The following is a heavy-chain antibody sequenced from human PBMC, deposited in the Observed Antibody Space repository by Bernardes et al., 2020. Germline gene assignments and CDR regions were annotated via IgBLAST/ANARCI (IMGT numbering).Heavy chain of an antibody. D-gene: IGHD5-18*01. V-gene: IGHV3-23*01. CDR2: ISGSGGST. CDR1: GFTFSTYA. CDR3: AKYPADTQYWYLDL. J-gene: IGHJ2*01. Sequence: GGSLRLSCAASGFTFSTYAMSWVRQAPGKGLECLSVISGSGGSTYYADSVKGRFTISRDNSKNTLYLQMNSLRAEDTAVYYCAKYPADTQYWYLDLWGRGTLVSISS.